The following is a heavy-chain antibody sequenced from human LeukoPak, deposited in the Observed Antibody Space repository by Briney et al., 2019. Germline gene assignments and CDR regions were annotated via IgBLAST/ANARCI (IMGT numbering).Heavy chain of an antibody. Sequence: ASETLSLTCTVSGASISSYYWSWIRQPPGKGLEWIGYIYYSGSTNYNPSLKSRVTISVDTSKNQFSLKLSSVTAADTAVYYCAREAVVCSSTSCYYYGMDVWGQGTTVTVSS. CDR3: AREAVVCSSTSCYYYGMDV. CDR2: IYYSGST. J-gene: IGHJ6*02. V-gene: IGHV4-59*01. D-gene: IGHD2-2*01. CDR1: GASISSYY.